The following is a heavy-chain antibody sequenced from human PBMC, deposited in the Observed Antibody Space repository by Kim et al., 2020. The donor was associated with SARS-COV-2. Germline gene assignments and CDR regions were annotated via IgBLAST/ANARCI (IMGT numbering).Heavy chain of an antibody. CDR3: ARDGCSSTSCYRPPY. D-gene: IGHD2-2*01. V-gene: IGHV3-74*01. CDR2: INSDGSST. Sequence: GGSLRLSCAASGFTFSSYWMHWVRQAPGKGLVWVSRINSDGSSTSYADSVKGRFTISRDNAKNTLYLQMNSLRAEDTAVYYCARDGCSSTSCYRPPYWGQGTLVTVSS. CDR1: GFTFSSYW. J-gene: IGHJ4*02.